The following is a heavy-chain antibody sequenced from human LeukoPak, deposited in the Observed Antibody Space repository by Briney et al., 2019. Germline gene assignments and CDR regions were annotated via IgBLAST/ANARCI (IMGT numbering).Heavy chain of an antibody. V-gene: IGHV3-74*01. CDR2: IDGDGSST. CDR3: ARSIVGACFDC. D-gene: IGHD1-26*01. J-gene: IGHJ4*02. Sequence: GGPLRLSCAASGFTFSSYWMHWVRQAPGKGLVWVSRIDGDGSSTNYADSVKGRFTISRDNARNTLYLQMNSLRAEDTAVYYCARSIVGACFDCWGQGTLVTVSS. CDR1: GFTFSSYW.